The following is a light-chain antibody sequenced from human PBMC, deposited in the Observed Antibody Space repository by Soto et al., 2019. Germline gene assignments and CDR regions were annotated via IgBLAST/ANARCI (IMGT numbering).Light chain of an antibody. Sequence: EIVMTQSPATLSVSPGERATLSCRASQSVSSNLAWYQQKPGQAPRLLIYAASTRATGIPARFSGSGSGTEFTLTISSLQSEDFAVYYCQQRSNWPWTFGQGTKVEIK. V-gene: IGKV3-15*01. J-gene: IGKJ1*01. CDR3: QQRSNWPWT. CDR2: AAS. CDR1: QSVSSN.